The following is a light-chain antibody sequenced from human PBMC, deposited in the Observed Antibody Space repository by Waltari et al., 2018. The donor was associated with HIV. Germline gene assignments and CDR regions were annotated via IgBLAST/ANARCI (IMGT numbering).Light chain of an antibody. CDR1: KLGDKY. CDR3: QAWDSSTAV. CDR2: QDS. V-gene: IGLV3-1*01. J-gene: IGLJ2*01. Sequence: SYELLHPPSWSVSPGQKAGITCSGVKLGDKYVCWYQQKPGQSPVLVIYQDSKRPSGIPERFSGSNSGNTATLTISGTQAMDEADYYCQAWDSSTAVFGGGTKLTVL.